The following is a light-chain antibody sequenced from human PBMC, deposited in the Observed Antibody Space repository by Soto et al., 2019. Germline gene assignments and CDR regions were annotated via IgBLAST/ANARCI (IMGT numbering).Light chain of an antibody. Sequence: AIRMTQSPSSLSASTGDRVTITCRASQGISSYLAWYQQKPGRAPKLLIYAASSLQSGVSSRFSGSGSGTDVTITISSLKTEDGATYYCQQGNSFTFTFGPGTKVDIK. V-gene: IGKV1-8*01. CDR1: QGISSY. CDR2: AAS. J-gene: IGKJ3*01. CDR3: QQGNSFTFT.